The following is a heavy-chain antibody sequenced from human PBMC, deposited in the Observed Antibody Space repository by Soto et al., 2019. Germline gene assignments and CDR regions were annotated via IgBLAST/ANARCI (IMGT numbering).Heavy chain of an antibody. Sequence: EVQLVESGGGLVQPGGSLRLSCAASGFTVSSNYMSWVRQAPGKGLEWVSVIYSGGSTYYADSVKGRFTISRDNSKNTLYLQMNSLRAEDTAVYYCARDIVLVGYYGMDVWDQGTTVTVSS. CDR2: IYSGGST. J-gene: IGHJ6*02. CDR3: ARDIVLVGYYGMDV. CDR1: GFTVSSNY. V-gene: IGHV3-66*01. D-gene: IGHD2-2*01.